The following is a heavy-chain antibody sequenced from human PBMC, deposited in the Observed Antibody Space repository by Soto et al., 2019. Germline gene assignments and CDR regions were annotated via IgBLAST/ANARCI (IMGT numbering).Heavy chain of an antibody. V-gene: IGHV4-59*01. CDR3: TRGKWFPRGYGMDV. J-gene: IGHJ6*02. CDR1: GGSISSYY. CDR2: IYLGGSA. Sequence: SETLSLTCTVSGGSISSYYWSWIRQPPGKRLEYIGFIYLGGSANYNPSLESRVTISPDKSKNQLSLRLTSVTAADTSVYYCTRGKWFPRGYGMDVWGRGTTVTVS. D-gene: IGHD3-22*01.